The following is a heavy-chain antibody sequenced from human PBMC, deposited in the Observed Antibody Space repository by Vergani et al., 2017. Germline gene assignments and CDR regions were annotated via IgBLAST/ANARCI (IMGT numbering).Heavy chain of an antibody. D-gene: IGHD1-26*01. J-gene: IGHJ4*02. V-gene: IGHV1-69*13. CDR2: IIPIFGTA. CDR1: GGTFSSYA. Sequence: QVQLVQSGAEVKKPGSSVKVSCKASGGTFSSYAISWVRQAPGQGLEWMGRIIPIFGTANYAQKFQGRVTITADESTSTAYMELSSLRSDDTAVYYCARXTQADVWELLPGSYWGQGTLVTVSS. CDR3: ARXTQADVWELLPGSY.